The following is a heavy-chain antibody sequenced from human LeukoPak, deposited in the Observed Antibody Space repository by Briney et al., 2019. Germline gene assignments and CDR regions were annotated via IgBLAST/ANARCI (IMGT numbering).Heavy chain of an antibody. CDR3: ANRRHYYDSSGATDY. V-gene: IGHV3-23*01. J-gene: IGHJ4*02. CDR2: ISNGGVST. Sequence: GSLRLSCAASGFTFSNYAMSWFRQAPGKGLEWVSTISNGGVSTYYADSAKGRFTISRDNSKNSLYLQMNRMRPDDTAVYYCANRRHYYDSSGATDYWGQGTLVTVSS. D-gene: IGHD3-22*01. CDR1: GFTFSNYA.